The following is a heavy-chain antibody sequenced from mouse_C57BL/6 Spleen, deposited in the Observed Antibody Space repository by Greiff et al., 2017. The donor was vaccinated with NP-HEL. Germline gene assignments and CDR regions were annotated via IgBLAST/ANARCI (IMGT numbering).Heavy chain of an antibody. D-gene: IGHD6-2*01. CDR3: ARGDGLCRFAY. CDR2: IYPGDGDT. Sequence: LVESGAELVKPGASVKISCKASGYAFSSYWMNWVKQRPGKGLEWIGQIYPGDGDTNYNGKFKGKATLTADKSSSTAYMQLSSLTSEDSAVYFCARGDGLCRFAYWGQGTLVTVSA. J-gene: IGHJ3*01. CDR1: GYAFSSYW. V-gene: IGHV1-80*01.